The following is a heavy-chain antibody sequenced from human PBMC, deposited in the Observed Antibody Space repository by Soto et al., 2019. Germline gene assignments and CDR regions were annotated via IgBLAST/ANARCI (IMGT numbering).Heavy chain of an antibody. Sequence: KGLEWIGYIYYSGSTYYNPSLKSRVTISVDTSKNQFSLKLSSVTAADTAVYYFPRDQSNRWNRAVSAFLLNRSPDL. CDR3: PRDQSNRWNRAVSAFLLNRSPDL. D-gene: IGHD1-1*01. CDR2: IYYSGST. J-gene: IGHJ2*01. V-gene: IGHV4-30-4*01.